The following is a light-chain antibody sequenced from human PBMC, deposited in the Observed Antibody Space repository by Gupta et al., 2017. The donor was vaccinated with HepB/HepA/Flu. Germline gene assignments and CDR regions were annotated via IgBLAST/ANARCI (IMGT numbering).Light chain of an antibody. CDR3: QKYDSVPLT. Sequence: DIQMTQSPSSLSASVGDRVTIICRASQSISNYLAWYQQKPGKVPKLLIYATSTLQSGVPSRFSGSESGTDFTLTINSLQPEDVATYYCQKYDSVPLTFGGGTKVEIK. CDR1: QSISNY. CDR2: ATS. V-gene: IGKV1-27*01. J-gene: IGKJ4*01.